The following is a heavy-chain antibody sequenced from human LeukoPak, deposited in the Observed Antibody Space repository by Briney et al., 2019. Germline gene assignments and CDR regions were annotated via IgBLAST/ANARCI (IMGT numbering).Heavy chain of an antibody. Sequence: GGSLRLSCAASGFEFRHAWMTWVRQAPGKGLEWVSYISGRSTTIFYADSVKGRFIISRDNAKNSLYLQMNSLTAEDTAVYYCARSAEGDWFDPWGQGTLVTVSS. D-gene: IGHD3-16*01. CDR1: GFEFRHAW. CDR3: ARSAEGDWFDP. CDR2: ISGRSTTI. V-gene: IGHV3-48*04. J-gene: IGHJ5*02.